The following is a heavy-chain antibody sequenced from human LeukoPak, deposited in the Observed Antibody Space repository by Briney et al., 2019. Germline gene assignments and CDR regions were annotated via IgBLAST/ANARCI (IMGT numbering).Heavy chain of an antibody. CDR2: IHYSGST. V-gene: IGHV4-39*01. D-gene: IGHD3-22*01. Sequence: WVRQPPGKGLEWIGSIHYSGSTYYNPSLKSRVTISVDTSKNQFSLKLSSVTAADTAVYYCARRSDSSGLYWGQGTLVTVSS. J-gene: IGHJ4*02. CDR3: ARRSDSSGLY.